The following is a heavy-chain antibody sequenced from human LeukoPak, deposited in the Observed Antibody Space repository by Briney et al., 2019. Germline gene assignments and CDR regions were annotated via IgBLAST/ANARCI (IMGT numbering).Heavy chain of an antibody. CDR2: IYYDGNNK. V-gene: IGHV3-33*06. Sequence: GGSLRLSCEASGFTFSNYGMQWVRQAPGKGLEWVALIYYDGNNKIYSDSVKDRFTISRDNSKNTLFLQMNSLRAEDSAVYYCAKSAQDYYGSGSYYYPYYNYFIDVWGKGTTVTVSS. CDR3: AKSAQDYYGSGSYYYPYYNYFIDV. D-gene: IGHD3-10*01. J-gene: IGHJ6*03. CDR1: GFTFSNYG.